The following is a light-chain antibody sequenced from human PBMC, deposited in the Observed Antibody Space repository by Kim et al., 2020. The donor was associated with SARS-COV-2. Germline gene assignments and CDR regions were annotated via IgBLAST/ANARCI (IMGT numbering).Light chain of an antibody. CDR3: QHLGT. J-gene: IGKJ1*01. CDR2: HAS. V-gene: IGKV1-5*01. CDR1: QSISAW. Sequence: STLSESVGDRVTTTCRASQSISAWLAWYQQKPGKAPKLLIYHASSVQSGVPSRFGGSGSGTEFTLTINNLQPDDFATYYCQHLGTFGLGTKVDIK.